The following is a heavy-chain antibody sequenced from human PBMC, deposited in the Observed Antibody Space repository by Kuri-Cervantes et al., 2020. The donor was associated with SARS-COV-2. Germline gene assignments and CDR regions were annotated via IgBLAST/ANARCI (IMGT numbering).Heavy chain of an antibody. CDR3: ARTDYHTSGYYYYYYYMDV. D-gene: IGHD3-22*01. CDR1: SGSISSGDYY. CDR2: IFRSGIT. J-gene: IGHJ6*03. V-gene: IGHV4-39*01. Sequence: SETLSLTCTVSSGSISSGDYYWGWIRQPPGKGLEWIGSIFRSGITYYNPSLKSRVTMSVDTTKNQFSLKLSSVTAADTAVYYCARTDYHTSGYYYYYYYMDVWGKGTTVTVSS.